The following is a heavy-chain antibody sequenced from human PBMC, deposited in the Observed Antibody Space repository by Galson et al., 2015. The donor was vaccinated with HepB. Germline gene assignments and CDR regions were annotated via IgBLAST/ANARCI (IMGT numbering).Heavy chain of an antibody. CDR1: GYTFTSYG. Sequence: SVKVSCKASGYTFTSYGISWVRQAPGQGLEWMGWISAYNGNTNYAQKLQGRVTMTTDTSTSTAYMELRSLRSDDAAVYYCARGPYGSGTYYFDYWGQGTLVTVSS. J-gene: IGHJ4*02. V-gene: IGHV1-18*01. D-gene: IGHD3-10*01. CDR2: ISAYNGNT. CDR3: ARGPYGSGTYYFDY.